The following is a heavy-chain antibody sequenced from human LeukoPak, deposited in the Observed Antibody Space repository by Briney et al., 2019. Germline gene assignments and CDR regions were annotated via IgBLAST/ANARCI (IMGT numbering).Heavy chain of an antibody. J-gene: IGHJ5*02. D-gene: IGHD6-19*01. CDR1: GGSFSGYY. CDR2: INHSGST. V-gene: IGHV4-34*01. Sequence: SSETLSLTCAVYGGSFSGYYWSWIRQPPGKGLEWIGEINHSGSTNYNPSLKSRVTISVDTSKNQFSLKLSSVTAADTAVYYCARGLRRESSGWYFRYDPWGQGTLVTVSS. CDR3: ARGLRRESSGWYFRYDP.